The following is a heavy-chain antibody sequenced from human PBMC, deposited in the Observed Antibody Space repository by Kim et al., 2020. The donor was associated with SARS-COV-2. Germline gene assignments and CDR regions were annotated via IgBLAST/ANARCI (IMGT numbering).Heavy chain of an antibody. V-gene: IGHV3-21*01. D-gene: IGHD5-12*01. CDR3: ASLTTIDHYYSMDV. Sequence: GGSLRLSCAASGFTFSSYSMNWVRQAPGKGLEWVSSISSSSSYIYYADSVKGRFTISRDNAKNSLYLQMNSLRVEDTTVYYCASLTTIDHYYSMDVWGQGTTVTVSS. J-gene: IGHJ6*02. CDR1: GFTFSSYS. CDR2: ISSSSSYI.